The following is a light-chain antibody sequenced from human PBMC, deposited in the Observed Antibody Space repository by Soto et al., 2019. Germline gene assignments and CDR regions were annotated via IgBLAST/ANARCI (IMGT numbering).Light chain of an antibody. CDR1: SSDVGGYNY. Sequence: QSALTQPASVSGSPGQSITISCTGTSSDVGGYNYVSWYQQHPGKAPKLMIYDVSNRPSGVSNRFSGPKSGNTASLTISGLQAEDEADYYCSSYTSSSTLVFGRGTKLTVL. V-gene: IGLV2-14*01. J-gene: IGLJ2*01. CDR2: DVS. CDR3: SSYTSSSTLV.